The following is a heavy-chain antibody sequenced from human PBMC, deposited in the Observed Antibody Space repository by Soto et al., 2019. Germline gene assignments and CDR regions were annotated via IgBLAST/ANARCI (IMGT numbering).Heavy chain of an antibody. Sequence: SETLSLTCSVSGGSISSYHWSWIRQPAGKGLEWIGRMYSTGNTNYNPSLKSRVTVSIDTSKNQFFLRLNSVTAADSAVYYCAKGHIVVVPAAHNWFDPWGQGTLVTVSS. D-gene: IGHD2-2*01. CDR1: GGSISSYH. J-gene: IGHJ5*02. CDR2: MYSTGNT. CDR3: AKGHIVVVPAAHNWFDP. V-gene: IGHV4-4*07.